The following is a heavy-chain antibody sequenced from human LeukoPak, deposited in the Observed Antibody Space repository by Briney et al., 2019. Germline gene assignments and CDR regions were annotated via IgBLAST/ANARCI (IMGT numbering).Heavy chain of an antibody. V-gene: IGHV1-2*02. CDR3: VLMGSAYDPFEVG. CDR1: GYTFTGYY. Sequence: GASVKVSCKASGYTFTGYYMHWVRQAPGQGLEWMGWINPNSGGTNYAQKFQGRVTMTRDTSISTAYMELSRLRSDDTAVYYCVLMGSAYDPFEVGWGQGTLVTVSS. J-gene: IGHJ4*02. CDR2: INPNSGGT. D-gene: IGHD5-12*01.